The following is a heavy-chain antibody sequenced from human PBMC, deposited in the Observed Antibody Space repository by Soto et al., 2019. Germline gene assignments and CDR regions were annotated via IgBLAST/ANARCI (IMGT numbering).Heavy chain of an antibody. CDR1: GFTFSSYG. J-gene: IGHJ4*02. D-gene: IGHD6-6*01. CDR2: IWYDGSNK. V-gene: IGHV3-33*08. Sequence: GGSLRLSCAASGFTFSSYGMHWVRQAPGKGLEWVAVIWYDGSNKYYADSVKGRFTISRDNSKNTLYLQMNSLRAEDTAVYYCAREEEDASSSFDYWGQGTLVTVSS. CDR3: AREEEDASSSFDY.